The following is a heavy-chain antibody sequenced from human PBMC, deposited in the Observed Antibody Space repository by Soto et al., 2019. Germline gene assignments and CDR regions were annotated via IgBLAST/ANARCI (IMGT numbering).Heavy chain of an antibody. D-gene: IGHD6-25*01. CDR3: AKDLAARIGYYYGMDV. V-gene: IGHV3-30*18. CDR2: ISYDGSNK. Sequence: PGGSLRLSCAASGFTFSSYGMHWVRQAPGKGLEWVAVISYDGSNKYYADSVKGRFTISRDNSKNTLYLQMNSLRAEDTAVYYCAKDLAARIGYYYGMDVWGQGTTVTVSS. J-gene: IGHJ6*02. CDR1: GFTFSSYG.